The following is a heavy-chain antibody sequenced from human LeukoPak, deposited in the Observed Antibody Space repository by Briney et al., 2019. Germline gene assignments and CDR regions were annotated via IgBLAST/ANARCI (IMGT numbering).Heavy chain of an antibody. Sequence: GGSLRLSCAASGFTFSNYGLSWVRQAPGKGLEWVSFIYSDNTHYSDSVKGRFTISRDNSKNTLYLQMNSLRAEDTAVYYCARRAGAYSHPYDYWGQGTLVTVSS. D-gene: IGHD4/OR15-4a*01. CDR2: IYSDNT. J-gene: IGHJ4*02. V-gene: IGHV3-53*01. CDR3: ARRAGAYSHPYDY. CDR1: GFTFSNYG.